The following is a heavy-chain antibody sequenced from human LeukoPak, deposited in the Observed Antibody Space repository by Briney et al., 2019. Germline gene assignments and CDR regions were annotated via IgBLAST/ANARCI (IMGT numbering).Heavy chain of an antibody. J-gene: IGHJ3*02. CDR1: GFTFSSYS. D-gene: IGHD3-22*01. CDR3: ARDAFVVNFLDI. CDR2: ISSSSTI. V-gene: IGHV3-48*01. Sequence: GGSLRLSCAASGFTFSSYSMNWVRQAPGKGLEWVSYISSSSTIYYADSVKGRFTISRDNAKNSLYLQMNSLRAEDTAVYYCARDAFVVNFLDIWGQGTMATVSS.